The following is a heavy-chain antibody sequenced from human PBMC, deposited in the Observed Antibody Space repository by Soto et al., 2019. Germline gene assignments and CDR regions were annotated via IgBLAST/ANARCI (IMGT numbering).Heavy chain of an antibody. J-gene: IGHJ5*02. V-gene: IGHV5-51*01. Sequence: PGESLKISCKGSGYSFTSYWIGWVRQMPGKGLEWMGIIYPGDSDTRYSPSFQGQVTISADKSISTAYLQWSSLKASDTAMYYCARLRGSGSYYTTITGSGDNWFDPWGQGTLVTVSS. CDR2: IYPGDSDT. CDR3: ARLRGSGSYYTTITGSGDNWFDP. D-gene: IGHD3-10*01. CDR1: GYSFTSYW.